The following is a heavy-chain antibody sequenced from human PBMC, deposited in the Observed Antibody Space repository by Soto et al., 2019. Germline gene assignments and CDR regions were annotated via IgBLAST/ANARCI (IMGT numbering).Heavy chain of an antibody. CDR1: GYTFTSYA. V-gene: IGHV1-3*01. D-gene: IGHD6-19*01. J-gene: IGHJ6*02. Sequence: ASVKVSCKASGYTFTSYAMHWVRQAPGQRLEWMGWINAGNGNTKYSQKFQGRVTITRDTSASTAYMELSSLRSEDTAVYYCARAGDSSGWFLNYYYYGMDVWGQGTTVTVSS. CDR2: INAGNGNT. CDR3: ARAGDSSGWFLNYYYYGMDV.